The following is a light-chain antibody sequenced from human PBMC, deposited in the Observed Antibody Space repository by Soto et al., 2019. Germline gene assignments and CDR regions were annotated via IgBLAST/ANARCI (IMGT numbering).Light chain of an antibody. J-gene: IGLJ1*01. CDR1: SSDIGGYNY. CDR2: DVT. V-gene: IGLV2-14*03. Sequence: QSVLTQPASVSGSPGQSIAISCTGSSSDIGGYNYVSWYQQHPGKAPKLMIKDVTDRPSGVPDRFSASKSGNTASLTISGLQAEYEADYYCSSYTSSNTEVFGTGTKVTVL. CDR3: SSYTSSNTEV.